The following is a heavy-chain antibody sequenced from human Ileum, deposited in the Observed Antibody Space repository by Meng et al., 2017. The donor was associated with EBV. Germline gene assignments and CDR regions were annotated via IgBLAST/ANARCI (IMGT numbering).Heavy chain of an antibody. CDR1: GGSISRSDW. CDR3: ASSDYYRSDY. Sequence: QLQLQESGQGLVKPSGTLSLSCAVSGGSISRSDWWSWVRQPPGKGLEWIGETSHSGSTNYSPSLKSRVTISLDKSKNQLSLKLNSVTAADTAVYYCASSDYYRSDYWGQGTLVTASS. D-gene: IGHD3-22*01. J-gene: IGHJ4*02. V-gene: IGHV4-4*02. CDR2: TSHSGST.